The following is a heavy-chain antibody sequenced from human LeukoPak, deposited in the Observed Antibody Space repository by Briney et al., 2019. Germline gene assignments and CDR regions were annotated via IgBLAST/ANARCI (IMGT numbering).Heavy chain of an antibody. J-gene: IGHJ4*02. Sequence: PGGSLRLSCAASGFTFSSYSMNWVRQAPGKGLEWVSSISSSSYIYYADSVKGRFTISRDNAKNSLYLQMNSLRAEDTAVYYCASFDSSGCFYYWGQGTLVTVSS. CDR1: GFTFSSYS. CDR3: ASFDSSGCFYY. D-gene: IGHD6-19*01. V-gene: IGHV3-21*01. CDR2: ISSSSYI.